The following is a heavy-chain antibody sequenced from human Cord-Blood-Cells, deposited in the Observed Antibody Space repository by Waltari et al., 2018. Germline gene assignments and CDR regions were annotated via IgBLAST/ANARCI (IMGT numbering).Heavy chain of an antibody. J-gene: IGHJ5*02. CDR3: ARLAGRYNWFDP. Sequence: QLQLQESGPGLVKPSETLSLTCTVSGGSISSSSYYWGWIRQPPGKGLEWIGSIYYSGSTYYNPSLKSRVTISVDTSKNQFSLKLSSVTAADTAVYYCARLAGRYNWFDPWGQGTLVTVSS. V-gene: IGHV4-39*01. CDR1: GGSISSSSYY. CDR2: IYYSGST.